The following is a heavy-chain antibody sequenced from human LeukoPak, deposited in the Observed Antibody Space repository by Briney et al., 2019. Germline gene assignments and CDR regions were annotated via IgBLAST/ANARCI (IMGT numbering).Heavy chain of an antibody. J-gene: IGHJ4*02. CDR3: ASGGRGVDY. Sequence: GASVKVSCKASGGTFSSYAINWVRQATGQGLERMGWMNPNSGNTGYAQKFQGRVTITRNTSISTAYMELSSLRSEDTAVYYCASGGRGVDYWGQGTLVTVSS. V-gene: IGHV1-8*03. D-gene: IGHD3-10*01. CDR1: GGTFSSYA. CDR2: MNPNSGNT.